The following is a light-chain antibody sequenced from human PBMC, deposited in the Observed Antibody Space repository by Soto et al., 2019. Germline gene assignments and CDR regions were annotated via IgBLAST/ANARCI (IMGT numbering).Light chain of an antibody. J-gene: IGKJ1*01. CDR2: QTS. CDR3: HQRQSWTRT. CDR1: QYINTR. V-gene: IGKV3-11*01. Sequence: EIVLTQSPATLSSFPGDRVPLSCRASQYINTRLDWYRHRPGQAPRLLIYQTSLRAAGIPARFHASGAGTACTRTISDVKPEDVALAYCHQRQSWTRTFGQGTQVDIK.